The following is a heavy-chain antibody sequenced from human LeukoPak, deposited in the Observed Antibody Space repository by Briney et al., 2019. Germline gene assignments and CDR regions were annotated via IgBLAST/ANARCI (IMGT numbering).Heavy chain of an antibody. D-gene: IGHD3-10*01. CDR2: IHTNGRT. J-gene: IGHJ4*02. V-gene: IGHV4-4*09. Sequence: SETLSLTCTVSGDSISSYYWSWIRQTPGKGLEWIGYIHTNGRTNYSPSLKSRVTMSVDSSKNQLSLMLSSVPAADTAVYYCTRRAPTSYGHYLDSWAREPWSPSPQ. CDR1: GDSISSYY. CDR3: TRRAPTSYGHYLDS.